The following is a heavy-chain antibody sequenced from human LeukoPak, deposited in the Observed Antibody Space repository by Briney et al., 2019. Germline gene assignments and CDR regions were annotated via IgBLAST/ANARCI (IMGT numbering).Heavy chain of an antibody. CDR1: GYTFTSYD. CDR3: AALRYCGGDCYRDDAFDI. J-gene: IGHJ3*02. CDR2: MSPNSGNT. Sequence: ASVKVSCKASGYTFTSYDINWVRQATGQGLEWMGWMSPNSGNTGYAQKFQGRVTMTRNTSISTAYMELSSLRSEDTAVYYCAALRYCGGDCYRDDAFDIWGQGTMVTVSS. D-gene: IGHD2-21*02. V-gene: IGHV1-8*01.